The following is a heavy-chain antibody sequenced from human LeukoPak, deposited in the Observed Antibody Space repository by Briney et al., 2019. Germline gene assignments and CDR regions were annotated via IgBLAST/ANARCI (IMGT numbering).Heavy chain of an antibody. CDR3: ARGDIVVVPAAMMIDY. Sequence: ASVKVSCKASGYTFTGYYMHWARQAPGQGLEWMGWINPNSGGTNYAQKFQGRVTMTRDTSISTAYMELSRLRSDDTAAYYCARGDIVVVPAAMMIDYWGQGTLVTVSS. J-gene: IGHJ4*02. CDR2: INPNSGGT. D-gene: IGHD2-2*01. V-gene: IGHV1-2*02. CDR1: GYTFTGYY.